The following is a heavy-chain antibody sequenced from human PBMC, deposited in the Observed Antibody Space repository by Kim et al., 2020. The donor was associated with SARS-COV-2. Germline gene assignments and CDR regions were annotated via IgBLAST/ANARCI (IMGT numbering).Heavy chain of an antibody. CDR2: IFYSGTT. Sequence: IFYSGTTYYNPSSRSRLTISVDTSKNQFSLKLTSVTAADTAVYYCARGLDYWGQGTLVTVSS. J-gene: IGHJ4*02. V-gene: IGHV4-39*01. CDR3: ARGLDY.